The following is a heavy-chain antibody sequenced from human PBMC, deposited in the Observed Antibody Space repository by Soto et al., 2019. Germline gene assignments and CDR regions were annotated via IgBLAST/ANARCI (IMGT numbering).Heavy chain of an antibody. CDR1: GGTFSSYA. Sequence: EASVKVSCKASGGTFSSYAISWVRQAPGQGLEWMGGIIPIFGTANYAQKFQGRVTITADESTSTAYMELSSLRSEDTAVYYCARDPGPPTYYDFWSGPNRYSDYWGQGTLVTVSS. J-gene: IGHJ4*02. V-gene: IGHV1-69*13. CDR2: IIPIFGTA. CDR3: ARDPGPPTYYDFWSGPNRYSDY. D-gene: IGHD3-3*01.